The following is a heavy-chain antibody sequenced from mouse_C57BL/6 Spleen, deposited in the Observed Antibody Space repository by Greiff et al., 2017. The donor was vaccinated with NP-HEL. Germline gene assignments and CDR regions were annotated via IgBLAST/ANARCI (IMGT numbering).Heavy chain of an antibody. J-gene: IGHJ1*03. D-gene: IGHD2-2*01. CDR2: IDPENGDT. CDR1: GFNIKDDY. Sequence: EVKLMESGAELVRPGASVKLSCTASGFNIKDDYMHWVKQRPEQGLEWIGWIDPENGDTEYASKFQGKATITADTSSNTAYLQLSSLTSEDTAVYYCTTRGYDVDWYFDVWGTGTTVTVSS. CDR3: TTRGYDVDWYFDV. V-gene: IGHV14-4*01.